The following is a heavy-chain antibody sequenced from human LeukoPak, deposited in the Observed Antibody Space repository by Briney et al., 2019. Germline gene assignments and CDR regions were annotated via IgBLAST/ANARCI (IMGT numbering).Heavy chain of an antibody. J-gene: IGHJ4*02. CDR1: GFTFSNAW. CDR3: TTDPIYYYGSGSQIDY. CDR2: IKSKTDGGTT. D-gene: IGHD3-10*01. Sequence: GGSFRLSCAASGFTFSNAWMSWVRQAPGKGLEWVGRIKSKTDGGTTDYAAPVKGRFTISRDDSKNTLYLRMNSLKTEDTAVYYCTTDPIYYYGSGSQIDYWGQGTLVTVSS. V-gene: IGHV3-15*01.